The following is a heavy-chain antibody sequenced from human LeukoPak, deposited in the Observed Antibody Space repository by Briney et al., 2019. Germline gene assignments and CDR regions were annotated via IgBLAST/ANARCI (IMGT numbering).Heavy chain of an antibody. D-gene: IGHD2-21*01. CDR1: GYTFTSYY. V-gene: IGHV1-46*01. CDR2: TNPSGGGT. CDR3: ARGDVIAMDV. Sequence: ASVKVSCKASGYTFTSYYIHWVRQAPGQGLEWMGITNPSGGGTNYAQKFQGRVTMTRDTSTSTVYMELSSLRSEDTAVYYCARGDVIAMDVWGQGTTVTVSS. J-gene: IGHJ6*02.